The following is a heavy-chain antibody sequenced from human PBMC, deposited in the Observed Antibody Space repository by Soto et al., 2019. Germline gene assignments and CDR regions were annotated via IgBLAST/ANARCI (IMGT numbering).Heavy chain of an antibody. CDR1: GYTFTSSG. CDR3: ARLDLNYYYYGMDV. V-gene: IGHV1-18*01. Sequence: ASVKVSCKASGYTFTSSGISWVRQAPGQGLEWMGWISAYNGNTNYAQKLQGRVTMTTDTSTSTAYMELRSLRSDDTAVYYCARLDLNYYYYGMDVWGQGTTVTVSS. CDR2: ISAYNGNT. J-gene: IGHJ6*02.